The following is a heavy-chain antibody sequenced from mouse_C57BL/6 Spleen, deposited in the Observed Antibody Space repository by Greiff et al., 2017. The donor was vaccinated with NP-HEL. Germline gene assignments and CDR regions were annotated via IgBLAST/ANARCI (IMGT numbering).Heavy chain of an antibody. CDR1: GYTFTDHT. D-gene: IGHD2-2*01. J-gene: IGHJ1*03. V-gene: IGHV1-78*01. Sequence: VQLQQSDAELVKPGASVKISCKVSGYTFTDHTIHWMKQRPEQGLEWIGYIYPRDGSTKYNEKFKGKATLTADKSSSTAYMQLNSLTSEDSAVYFWARDGYDLYWYFDVWGTGTTVTVSS. CDR3: ARDGYDLYWYFDV. CDR2: IYPRDGST.